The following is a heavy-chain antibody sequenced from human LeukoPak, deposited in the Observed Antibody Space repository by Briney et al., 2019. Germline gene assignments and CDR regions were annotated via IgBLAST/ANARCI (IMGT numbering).Heavy chain of an antibody. D-gene: IGHD4-23*01. J-gene: IGHJ4*02. V-gene: IGHV1-46*01. CDR1: GYNFTNYF. CDR2: INPSGGST. CDR3: ARPTLVQYGGFDY. Sequence: ASVKVSCKASGYNFTNYFMHWVRQAPGQGLEWMGIINPSGGSTSYAQKFQGRVTMTRDTSTSTVYMELSSLRSEDTAVYYCARPTLVQYGGFDYWGQGTLVTVSS.